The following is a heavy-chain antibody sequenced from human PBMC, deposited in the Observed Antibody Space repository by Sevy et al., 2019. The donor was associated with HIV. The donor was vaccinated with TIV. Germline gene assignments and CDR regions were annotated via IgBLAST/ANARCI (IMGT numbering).Heavy chain of an antibody. D-gene: IGHD6-13*01. V-gene: IGHV3-23*01. CDR3: ALGRQQWPTDF. CDR2: ITDSEKT. Sequence: GESLKISCAASGFTFSNYAMSWVRQAPGKRLEWVSTITDSEKTYYTESVKGRFSISRDISKNTLFLPMNSLRTEDTAVYYCALGRQQWPTDFWGQGTLVTVSS. CDR1: GFTFSNYA. J-gene: IGHJ4*02.